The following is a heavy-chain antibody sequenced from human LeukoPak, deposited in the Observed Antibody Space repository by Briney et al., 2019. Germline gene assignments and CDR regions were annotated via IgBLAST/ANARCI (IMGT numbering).Heavy chain of an antibody. Sequence: PSETLSPTCTVSGGSISSYYWSWIRQPAGKGLEWIGRIYTSGSTNYNPSLKSRVTMSVDTSKNQFSLKLSSVTAADTAVYYCARDGYSGYETGDFDIWGQGTMVTVSS. CDR3: ARDGYSGYETGDFDI. CDR2: IYTSGST. J-gene: IGHJ3*02. D-gene: IGHD5-12*01. V-gene: IGHV4-4*07. CDR1: GGSISSYY.